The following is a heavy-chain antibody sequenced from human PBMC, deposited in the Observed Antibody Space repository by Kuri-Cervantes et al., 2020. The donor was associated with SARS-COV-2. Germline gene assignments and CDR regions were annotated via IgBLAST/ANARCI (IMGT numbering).Heavy chain of an antibody. CDR2: IYYSGST. D-gene: IGHD6-6*01. V-gene: IGHV4-39*01. Sequence: SETLSLTCTVSGGSISSSSYYWGWIRQPPGKRLEWIGSIYYSGSTYYNPSLKSRVTISVDTSKNQFSLKLSSVTAADTAVYYCARGASIAARYYFDYWGQGTLVTVSS. CDR1: GGSISSSSYY. J-gene: IGHJ4*02. CDR3: ARGASIAARYYFDY.